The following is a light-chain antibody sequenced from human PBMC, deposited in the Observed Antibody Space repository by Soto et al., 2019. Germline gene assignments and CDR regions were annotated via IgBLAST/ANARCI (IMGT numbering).Light chain of an antibody. CDR2: DAS. V-gene: IGKV3-11*02. CDR3: QQRSTWLYT. CDR1: QDVSIF. J-gene: IGKJ2*01. Sequence: ILLAQSPATLSLSPGARATLSCKASQDVSIFLAWYQQKPGQAPRLLIHDASNRATGVPARFSGSGSGRDFTLTITSLEPEDVAVYYCQQRSTWLYTFGQGTKLEV.